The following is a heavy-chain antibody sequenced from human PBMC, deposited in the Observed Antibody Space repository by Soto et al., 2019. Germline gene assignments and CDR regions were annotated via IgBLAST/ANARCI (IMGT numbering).Heavy chain of an antibody. Sequence: ESGGGLVQPGGSLRLSCAASGFTFSNYAMSWVRQAPGKGLEWVSTISGSGGNTYYPDSVKGRFTISRDNSKNTVYLQMNSLRAEDTAVYYCAKERLGRGADYWGQGALVTVTS. J-gene: IGHJ4*02. V-gene: IGHV3-23*01. CDR3: AKERLGRGADY. CDR1: GFTFSNYA. CDR2: ISGSGGNT.